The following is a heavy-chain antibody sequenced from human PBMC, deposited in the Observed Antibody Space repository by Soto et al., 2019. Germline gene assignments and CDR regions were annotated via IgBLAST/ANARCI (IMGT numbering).Heavy chain of an antibody. CDR1: GGSFSGYY. J-gene: IGHJ3*02. D-gene: IGHD2-2*01. Sequence: QVQLQQWGAGLLKPSETLSLTCAVYGGSFSGYYWTWIRQTPGKGLEWIGEINHSGSTNYKPSLKSRVSISADTSKKQFSPNLTSVTAADTAVYYCARGECSSNYCFTSWALDIWGQGTVVTVSS. CDR2: INHSGST. V-gene: IGHV4-34*01. CDR3: ARGECSSNYCFTSWALDI.